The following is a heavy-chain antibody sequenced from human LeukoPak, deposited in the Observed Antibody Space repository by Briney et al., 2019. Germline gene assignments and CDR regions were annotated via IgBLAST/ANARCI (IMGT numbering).Heavy chain of an antibody. CDR3: ARVGRRELLTYYFDY. J-gene: IGHJ4*02. CDR2: IIPIFGTA. CDR1: GGTFSSYA. V-gene: IGHV1-69*13. Sequence: ASVKVSCKASGGTFSSYAISWVRQAPGQGLEWMGGIIPIFGTANYAQKFQGRVTITADESTSTAYMELSSLRSEDTDVYYCARVGRRELLTYYFDYWGQGTLVTVSS. D-gene: IGHD1-26*01.